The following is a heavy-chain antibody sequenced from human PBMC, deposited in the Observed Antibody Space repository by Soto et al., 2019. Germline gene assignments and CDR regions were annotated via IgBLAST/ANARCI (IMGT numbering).Heavy chain of an antibody. J-gene: IGHJ6*02. CDR2: ISGSGGST. D-gene: IGHD3-10*01. CDR3: AKRGPGVYYYYYGMDV. CDR1: GFTFSSYA. V-gene: IGHV3-23*01. Sequence: GGSLRLSCAASGFTFSSYAMSWVRQAPGKGLEWVSAISGSGGSTYYAGSVKGRFTISRDNSKNTLYLQMNSLRAEDRAVYYCAKRGPGVYYYYYGMDVWGQGTTVTVSS.